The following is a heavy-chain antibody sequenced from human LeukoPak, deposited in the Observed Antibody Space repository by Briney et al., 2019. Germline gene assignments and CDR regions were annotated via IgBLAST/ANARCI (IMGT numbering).Heavy chain of an antibody. J-gene: IGHJ4*02. CDR2: ISGSGGST. CDR3: AKALYSSSWYDAFDY. Sequence: GGSLRLSCAASGFTFSSYAMSWVRQAPGKGLAWVSAISGSGGSTYYADSVKGRFTISRDNSKNTLYLQMNSLRAEDTAVYYCAKALYSSSWYDAFDYWGQGTLVTVSS. CDR1: GFTFSSYA. D-gene: IGHD6-13*01. V-gene: IGHV3-23*01.